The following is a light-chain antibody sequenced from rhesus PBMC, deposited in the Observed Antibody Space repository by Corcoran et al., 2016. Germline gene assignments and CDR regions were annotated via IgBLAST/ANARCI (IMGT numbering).Light chain of an antibody. Sequence: QVILTQSPATMSSSPGERVTLSCRASQSVISNLAWYKQKPGQAPQLLIYGASRRATGIPDRFRGRWSGTNFTLTFSSLKPEDSAVYYCHKYISSPFSFGPGTKLDIK. V-gene: IGKV3-53*02. J-gene: IGKJ3*01. CDR1: QSVISN. CDR2: GAS. CDR3: HKYISSPFS.